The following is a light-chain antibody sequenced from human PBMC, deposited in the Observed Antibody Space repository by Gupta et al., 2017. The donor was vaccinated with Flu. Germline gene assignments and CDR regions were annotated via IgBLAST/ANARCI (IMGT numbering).Light chain of an antibody. CDR3: MRGTHPRT. V-gene: IGKV2-30*01. Sequence: PVTLGQPAAISCRSSQSLVYKDGNNYLNWFQQRPGQSPRRLIYEVSKRDSGVPDRFSGSGSGTDFTLKSSRGEAEDVGVYYGMRGTHPRTFGQGTRLEI. J-gene: IGKJ2*01. CDR1: QSLVYKDGNNY. CDR2: EVS.